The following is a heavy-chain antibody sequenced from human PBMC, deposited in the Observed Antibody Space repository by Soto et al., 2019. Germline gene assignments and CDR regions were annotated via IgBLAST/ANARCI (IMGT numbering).Heavy chain of an antibody. CDR2: INSDGSST. V-gene: IGHV3-74*01. D-gene: IGHD3-3*01. CDR1: GFTFSSYW. Sequence: LRLSCAASGFTFSSYWMHWVRQAPGKGLVWVSRINSDGSSTSYADSVKGRFTISRDNARNTLYLQMNSLRAEDTAVYYCARDSRVYDFWTYDFDYWGQGTLVTVSS. CDR3: ARDSRVYDFWTYDFDY. J-gene: IGHJ4*02.